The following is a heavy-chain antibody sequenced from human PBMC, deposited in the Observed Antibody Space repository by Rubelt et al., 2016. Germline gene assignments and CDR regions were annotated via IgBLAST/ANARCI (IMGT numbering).Heavy chain of an antibody. CDR3: TKRHTILGVIIW. CDR1: GFNFIAHD. J-gene: IGHJ3*01. CDR2: IHPTGQT. V-gene: IGHV3-13*01. Sequence: SGGGLVQPGGSLRLSCAASGFNFIAHDMHWVRQGAGRGLEWVAGIHPTGQTFYADSVKGRFTISRDNSKSTLYLQMNSLRVEDTAVYYCTKRHTILGVIIWWGQGTMVTISS. D-gene: IGHD3-3*01.